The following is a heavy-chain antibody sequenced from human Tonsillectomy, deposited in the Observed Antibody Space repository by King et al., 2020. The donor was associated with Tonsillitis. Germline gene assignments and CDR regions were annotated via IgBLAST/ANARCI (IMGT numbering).Heavy chain of an antibody. V-gene: IGHV4-39*07. J-gene: IGHJ4*02. Sequence: QLQESGPGLVKPSETLSLTCTVSGGSISSSSYYWGWIRQPPGKGLEWIGSIYYSGSRYYNPSLKSRVTISVDTSKNQFSLKLSSVTAADTAVYYCARHSPPRETYYYDSSGYSDGGYFDYWGQGTLVTVSS. CDR1: GGSISSSSYY. CDR2: IYYSGSR. D-gene: IGHD3-22*01. CDR3: ARHSPPRETYYYDSSGYSDGGYFDY.